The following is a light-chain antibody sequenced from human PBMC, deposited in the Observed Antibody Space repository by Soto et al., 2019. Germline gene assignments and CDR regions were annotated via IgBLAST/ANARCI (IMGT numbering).Light chain of an antibody. J-gene: IGLJ1*01. CDR2: DVS. CDR3: ISVSRNSTPYV. V-gene: IGLV2-14*01. Sequence: QSALTQPASVSGSPGQSITISCTGTSSDVGGYNYVSWYQQHPGKAPKLMIYDVSNRPSGVSNRFSGSKSGNTASLTISGLQAEGEAAYYFISVSRNSTPYVFRTGTKVTVL. CDR1: SSDVGGYNY.